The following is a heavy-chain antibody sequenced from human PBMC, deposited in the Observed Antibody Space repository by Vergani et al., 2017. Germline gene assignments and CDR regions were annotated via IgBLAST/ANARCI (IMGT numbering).Heavy chain of an antibody. CDR3: ARYLRPAAISYSYYGMDV. D-gene: IGHD2-2*01. CDR1: GFTFSSYE. J-gene: IGHJ6*02. CDR2: ISSSGSTI. V-gene: IGHV3-48*03. Sequence: EVQLVESGGGLVQPGGSLRLSCAASGFTFSSYEMNWVRQAPGQGLEWVSYISSSGSTIYYADSVKGQFTISRDKAKNSLYLQMNSLRAEETAVYYCARYLRPAAISYSYYGMDVWGQGTTVTVSS.